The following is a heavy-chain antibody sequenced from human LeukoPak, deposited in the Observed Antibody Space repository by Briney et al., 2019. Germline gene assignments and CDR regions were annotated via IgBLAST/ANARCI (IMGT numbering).Heavy chain of an antibody. D-gene: IGHD4-11*01. Sequence: GGSLRLSCAASGFTFSSYSMHWVRQTPGKGLEYVSAISPDGSKTYYADSVKGRFTIFRDNSKDTLYLQMGSLRREDMAVYYCARGFLATETSYWFDPWGRGTLVTVSS. V-gene: IGHV3-64*02. CDR1: GFTFSSYS. CDR3: ARGFLATETSYWFDP. CDR2: ISPDGSKT. J-gene: IGHJ5*02.